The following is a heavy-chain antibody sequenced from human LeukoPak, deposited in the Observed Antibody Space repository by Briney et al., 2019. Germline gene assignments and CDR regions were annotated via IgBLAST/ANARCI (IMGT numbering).Heavy chain of an antibody. CDR2: FYYSGST. J-gene: IGHJ4*02. D-gene: IGHD3-16*01. CDR3: AADRGGERVFDY. V-gene: IGHV4-59*12. Sequence: SETLSLTCTVSGGSISSYYWSWIRQPPGKGLEWIGYFYYSGSTNYNPSLKSRVTISEDTSKNQFSLKLSSVTAADTAVYYCAADRGGERVFDYWGQGTLVTVSS. CDR1: GGSISSYY.